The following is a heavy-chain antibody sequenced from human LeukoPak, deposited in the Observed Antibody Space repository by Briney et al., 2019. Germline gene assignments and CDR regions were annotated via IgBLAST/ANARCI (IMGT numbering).Heavy chain of an antibody. D-gene: IGHD1-26*01. CDR2: ISAYNGHT. CDR1: GYTFPSFG. J-gene: IGHJ4*02. CDR3: ARDQVVGATAGTFDC. Sequence: ASVKVSCKASGYTFPSFGISWVRQAPGQGLEWMGWISAYNGHTNYAQNLQGRVTMTTDTSTSTAYMELTRLRSDDTAVYFCARDQVVGATAGTFDCWGQGTLVTVSS. V-gene: IGHV1-18*01.